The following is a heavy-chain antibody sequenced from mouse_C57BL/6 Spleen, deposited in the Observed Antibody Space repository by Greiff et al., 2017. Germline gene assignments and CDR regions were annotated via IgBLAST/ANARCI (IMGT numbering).Heavy chain of an antibody. CDR2: IDPSDSYT. CDR1: GYTFTSYW. V-gene: IGHV1-50*01. J-gene: IGHJ1*03. Sequence: QVQLQQPGAELVKPGASVKLSCKASGYTFTSYWMQWVKQRPGQGLEWIGEIDPSDSYTNYNQKFKGKATLTVDTSSSTAYMQLSSLTSEDSAVYYCARYYYGSSYGYCDVWGTGTTVTGSS. CDR3: ARYYYGSSYGYCDV. D-gene: IGHD1-1*01.